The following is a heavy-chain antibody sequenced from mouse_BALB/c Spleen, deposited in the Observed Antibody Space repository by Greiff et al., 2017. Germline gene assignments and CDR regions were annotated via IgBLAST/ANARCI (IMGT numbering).Heavy chain of an antibody. D-gene: IGHD2-1*01. J-gene: IGHJ2*01. CDR2: ISSGSSTI. Sequence: EVQLVESGGGLVQPGGSRKLSCAASGFTFSSFGMHWVRQAPEKGLEWVAYISSGSSTIYYADTVKGRFTISRDNPKNTLFLRMTSLRSEDTAMYYCARSDYGNHYFDYWGQGTTLTVSS. CDR1: GFTFSSFG. CDR3: ARSDYGNHYFDY. V-gene: IGHV5-17*02.